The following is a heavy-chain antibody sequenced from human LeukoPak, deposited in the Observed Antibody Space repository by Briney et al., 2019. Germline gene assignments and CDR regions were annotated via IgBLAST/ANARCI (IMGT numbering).Heavy chain of an antibody. V-gene: IGHV3-21*01. CDR2: ISSSSSYI. CDR1: GFTFSSYS. Sequence: GGSLRLSCAASGFTFSSYSMNWVRQAPGRGLEWVSSISSSSSYIYYADSVKGRFTISRDNAKNSLYLQMNSLRAEDTAVYYCARVGDSGYCSSTSCYTDYWGQGTLVTVSS. CDR3: ARVGDSGYCSSTSCYTDY. D-gene: IGHD2-2*02. J-gene: IGHJ4*02.